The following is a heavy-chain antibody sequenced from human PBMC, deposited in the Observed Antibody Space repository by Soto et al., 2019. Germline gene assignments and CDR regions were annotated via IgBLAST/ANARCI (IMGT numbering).Heavy chain of an antibody. CDR2: IWYDGSNK. CDR3: ARDGSSGDYFDY. V-gene: IGHV3-33*01. Sequence: GGSLRLSCAASGFTFSSYGMHWVRQAPGKGLEWVAVIWYDGSNKYYADSVKGRFTISRDNSKNTLYLQMNSLRAEDTAVYYCARDGSSGDYFDYWGQGTLVTVSS. J-gene: IGHJ4*02. CDR1: GFTFSSYG. D-gene: IGHD3-22*01.